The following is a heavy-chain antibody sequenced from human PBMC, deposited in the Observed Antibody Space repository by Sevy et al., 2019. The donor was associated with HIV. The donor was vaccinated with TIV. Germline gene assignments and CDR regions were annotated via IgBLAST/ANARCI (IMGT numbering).Heavy chain of an antibody. D-gene: IGHD6-25*01. CDR2: IHYSGST. CDR1: GGSISTNSYY. Sequence: SETLSLTCTVSGGSISTNSYYWGWIRQPPGKGLAWIATIHYSGSTYYNPSLKSRVTISVDTSKDQFSLKLTSVTAADTSVYYCARVSWYSSGWLWFDNWGQGTLVTVS. J-gene: IGHJ5*02. CDR3: ARVSWYSSGWLWFDN. V-gene: IGHV4-39*01.